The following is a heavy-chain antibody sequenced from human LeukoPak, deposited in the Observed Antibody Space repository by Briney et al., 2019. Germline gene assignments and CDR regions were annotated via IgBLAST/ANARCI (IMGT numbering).Heavy chain of an antibody. CDR2: INSDGSST. D-gene: IGHD3-9*01. Sequence: GGSLRLSCAASGFTFSNYWMHWVRQAPGKGLVWVSRINSDGSSTSYADSVKGRFTISRDNAKNTLYLQMNSLRAEDTAVYYCVQYYDILTGYWSWGQGTLVTVSS. CDR3: VQYYDILTGYWS. CDR1: GFTFSNYW. J-gene: IGHJ4*02. V-gene: IGHV3-74*01.